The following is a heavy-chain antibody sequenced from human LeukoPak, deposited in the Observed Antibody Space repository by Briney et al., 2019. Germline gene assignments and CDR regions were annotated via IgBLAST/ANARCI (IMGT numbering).Heavy chain of an antibody. Sequence: GRSLRLSCAVSGFTFSSYRMHWVRQAPGKGLGWVAVIWYDGSNKYYADSVKSRFTISRDNSKNTLYLQMNSLRAEDTAVYFCARTASRGPQSAEYFQHWGQGTLVTVSS. CDR1: GFTFSSYR. CDR2: IWYDGSNK. J-gene: IGHJ1*01. CDR3: ARTASRGPQSAEYFQH. V-gene: IGHV3-33*01.